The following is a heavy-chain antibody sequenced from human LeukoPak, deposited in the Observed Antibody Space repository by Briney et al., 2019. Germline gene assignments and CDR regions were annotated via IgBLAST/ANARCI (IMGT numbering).Heavy chain of an antibody. CDR2: INPNSGGT. Sequence: ASVKVSCKASGYTFTSYYMHWVRQAPGQGLEWMGWINPNSGGTNYAQKFQGRVTMTRDTSISTAYMELSRLRSDDTAVYYCARGGGLRWYPRDFGYWGQGTLVTVSS. CDR3: ARGGGLRWYPRDFGY. J-gene: IGHJ4*02. D-gene: IGHD4-23*01. V-gene: IGHV1-2*02. CDR1: GYTFTSYY.